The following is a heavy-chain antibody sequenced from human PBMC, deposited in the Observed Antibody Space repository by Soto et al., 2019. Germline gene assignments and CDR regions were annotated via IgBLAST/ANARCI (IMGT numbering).Heavy chain of an antibody. Sequence: PGGSLRLSCAAPGFTFSSYAMSWVRQAPGKGLEWVSAISGSGGSTYYADSVKGRFTISRDNSKNTLYLQMNSLRAEDTAVYYCAKGGGLWFGELSYYYYGMDAWGQGTTVTVSS. J-gene: IGHJ6*02. V-gene: IGHV3-23*01. CDR1: GFTFSSYA. CDR3: AKGGGLWFGELSYYYYGMDA. D-gene: IGHD3-10*01. CDR2: ISGSGGST.